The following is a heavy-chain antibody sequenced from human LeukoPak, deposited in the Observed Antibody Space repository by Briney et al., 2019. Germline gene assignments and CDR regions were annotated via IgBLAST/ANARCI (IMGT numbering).Heavy chain of an antibody. V-gene: IGHV3-30*02. CDR3: AKDLFYYYYMDV. J-gene: IGHJ6*03. CDR2: IRYDGSNK. Sequence: GGSLRLSCAASGFTFSSYGMHWVRQAPGKGLEWVAFIRYDGSNKYYADSVKGRFTISRDNSKNTLYLQMNSLRAEDTAVYYCAKDLFYYYYMDVWGKGTTVTVSS. CDR1: GFTFSSYG.